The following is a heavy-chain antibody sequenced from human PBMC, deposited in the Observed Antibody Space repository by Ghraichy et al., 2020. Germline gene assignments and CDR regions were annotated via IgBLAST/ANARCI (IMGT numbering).Heavy chain of an antibody. Sequence: SETLSLTCTVSGGSISSSGNYWIWIRQPPGEGLEWIGSLSSSGTTWHNPSLKSGVTISVDTSKNQFSLELSSVTAADTAVYYCARWMTGTIYSYWGRGTMVTVSS. V-gene: IGHV4-39*01. J-gene: IGHJ4*02. CDR3: ARWMTGTIYSY. CDR1: GGSISSSGNY. D-gene: IGHD1-1*01. CDR2: LSSSGTT.